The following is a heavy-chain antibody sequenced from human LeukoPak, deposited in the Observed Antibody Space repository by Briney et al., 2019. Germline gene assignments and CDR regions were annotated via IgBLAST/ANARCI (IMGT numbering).Heavy chain of an antibody. D-gene: IGHD2-15*01. Sequence: SETLSLTCTVSGGSISSHYWGWIRQPPGRGLEWIGNIHYSGSTYYNPSLKSRVTISVDTSKNQVSLKLSSVTAADTAVYFCARSDCASSACNSFYGMDVWGQGTLVTVSS. V-gene: IGHV4-39*01. CDR2: IHYSGST. CDR3: ARSDCASSACNSFYGMDV. CDR1: GGSISSHY. J-gene: IGHJ6*02.